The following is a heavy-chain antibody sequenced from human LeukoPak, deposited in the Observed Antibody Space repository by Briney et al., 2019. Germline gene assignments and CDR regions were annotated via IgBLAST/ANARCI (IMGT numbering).Heavy chain of an antibody. CDR3: ATEHWGPNS. CDR2: ISGDGSEK. Sequence: PGGSLRLSCAASGFTFSSSCMTWGCQGPRKGLEWVANISGDGSEKNYVDSSNGRLTFSRDNANTSLFLQMSSPRAEDTALYYGATEHWGPNSWGPGTLVTVSS. D-gene: IGHD3-16*01. V-gene: IGHV3-7*01. CDR1: GFTFSSSC. J-gene: IGHJ4*02.